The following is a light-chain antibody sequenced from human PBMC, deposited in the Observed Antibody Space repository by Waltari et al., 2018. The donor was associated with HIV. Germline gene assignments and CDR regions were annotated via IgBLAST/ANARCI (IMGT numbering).Light chain of an antibody. CDR2: EVS. V-gene: IGLV2-23*02. CDR3: CAYAGSTTYVI. Sequence: QSALTQPPSVSGSPGPSLTIPRTGTSSVVWGHTLSSSYQQHPGKAPKLMIYEVSKRPSGVSNRFSGSKSGNTASLTISGLQAEDEADYYCCAYAGSTTYVIFGGGTKLTVL. J-gene: IGLJ2*01. CDR1: SSVVWGHTL.